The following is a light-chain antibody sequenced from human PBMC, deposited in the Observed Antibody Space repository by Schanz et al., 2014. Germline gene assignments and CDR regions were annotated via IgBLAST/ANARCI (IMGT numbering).Light chain of an antibody. CDR2: DVT. CDR1: SSDIGGYNY. V-gene: IGLV2-14*01. J-gene: IGLJ2*01. CDR3: SSYTRSSTVV. Sequence: QSALTQPASMSGSPGQSITISCNGSSSDIGGYNYVSWYQQHPGKAPKLMIYDVTNRPSGVSNRFSGSKSGNTASLSISGLRAEDEADYYCSSYTRSSTVVFGGGTKLTVL.